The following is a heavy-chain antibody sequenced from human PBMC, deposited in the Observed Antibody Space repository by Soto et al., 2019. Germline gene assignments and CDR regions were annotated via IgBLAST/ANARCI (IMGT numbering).Heavy chain of an antibody. D-gene: IGHD6-19*01. V-gene: IGHV1-18*01. CDR3: ARDAVAGTWYFDY. Sequence: ASVKVSCKASGGAFSSYTISWVRQAPGQGLEWMGRIIANNGNANYAQKLQGRVTMTTDTSTSTAYMELRSLRSDDTAVYYCARDAVAGTWYFDYWGQGTLVTVSS. J-gene: IGHJ4*02. CDR1: GGAFSSYT. CDR2: IIANNGNA.